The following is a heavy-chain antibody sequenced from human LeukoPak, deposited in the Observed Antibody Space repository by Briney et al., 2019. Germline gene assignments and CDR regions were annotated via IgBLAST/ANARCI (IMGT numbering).Heavy chain of an antibody. CDR1: GGSITSYY. CDR2: IYYSGST. V-gene: IGHV4-59*12. D-gene: IGHD3-22*01. Sequence: PSETLSLTCTVSGGSITSYYWSWIRQPPGKGLEWIGYIYYSGSTNYNPSLKSRVTISVDTSKNQFSLKLSSVTAADTAVYYCARGLRANDSSGSYYPYDAFDIWGQGTMVTVSS. J-gene: IGHJ3*02. CDR3: ARGLRANDSSGSYYPYDAFDI.